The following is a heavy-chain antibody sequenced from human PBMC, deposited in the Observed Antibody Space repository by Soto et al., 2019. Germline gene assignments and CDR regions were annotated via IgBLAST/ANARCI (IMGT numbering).Heavy chain of an antibody. D-gene: IGHD2-2*01. V-gene: IGHV1-69*12. Sequence: QVQLVQSGAEVKKPGSSVKVSCKASGGTFSSYAISWVRQAPGQGLEWMGGIIPIFGTANYAQKFQGRVTITADESTSTAYMELSSLRSEDTAVYYCARGRGYCISTSCYAVGMDVWGQGTTVTVSS. CDR1: GGTFSSYA. CDR3: ARGRGYCISTSCYAVGMDV. CDR2: IIPIFGTA. J-gene: IGHJ6*02.